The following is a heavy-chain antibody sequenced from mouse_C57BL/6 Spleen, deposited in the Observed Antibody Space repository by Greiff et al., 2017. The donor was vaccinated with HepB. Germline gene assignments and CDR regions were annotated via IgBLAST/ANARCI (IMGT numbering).Heavy chain of an antibody. CDR3: ARMTMVTTTGGWYFDV. CDR2: IYPGSGNT. V-gene: IGHV1-66*01. CDR1: GYSFTSYY. Sequence: QVQLQQSGPELVKPGASVKISCKASGYSFTSYYIHWVKQRPGQGLEWIGWIYPGSGNTKYNEKFKGKATMTADTSSSTAYMQLSSLTSEDSAVYYCARMTMVTTTGGWYFDVWGTGTTVTVSS. D-gene: IGHD2-2*01. J-gene: IGHJ1*03.